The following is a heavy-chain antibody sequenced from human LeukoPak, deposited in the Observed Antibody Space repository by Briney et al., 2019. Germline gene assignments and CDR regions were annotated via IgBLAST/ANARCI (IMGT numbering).Heavy chain of an antibody. D-gene: IGHD6-19*01. Sequence: SVKVSCKASGGTFSSYAISWVRQAPGQGLEWMGRIIPIFGTANYAQKFQGRVTITTDESTSTAYMELSSLRSEDTAVYYCARTIAVAKAYFDYWGQGTLVTVSS. CDR2: IIPIFGTA. V-gene: IGHV1-69*05. CDR1: GGTFSSYA. J-gene: IGHJ4*02. CDR3: ARTIAVAKAYFDY.